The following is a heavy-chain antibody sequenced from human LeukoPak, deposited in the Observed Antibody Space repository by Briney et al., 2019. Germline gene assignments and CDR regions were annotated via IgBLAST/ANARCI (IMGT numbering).Heavy chain of an antibody. CDR1: GGSISSSSYY. CDR2: IYYSGST. CDR3: ARLGDGYNSIIDY. Sequence: SETLSLTCTVSGGSISSSSYYWGWIRQPPGKGLEWIGSIYYSGSTYHNPSLKSRVTISVDTSKNQFSLKLSSVTAADTAVYYCARLGDGYNSIIDYWGQGTLVTVSS. D-gene: IGHD5-24*01. J-gene: IGHJ4*02. V-gene: IGHV4-39*01.